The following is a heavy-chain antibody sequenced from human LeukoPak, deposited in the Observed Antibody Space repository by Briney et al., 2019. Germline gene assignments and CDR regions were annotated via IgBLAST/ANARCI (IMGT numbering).Heavy chain of an antibody. J-gene: IGHJ5*02. CDR2: ISGSGVST. CDR1: GFSFNYYV. V-gene: IGHV3-23*01. D-gene: IGHD3-22*01. CDR3: ARVVRDYYDSSGYST. Sequence: PGGSLGLSCAASGFSFNYYVVSWVRQAPGKGLEWVSAISGSGVSTYYADSVKGRFAVSRDNSKNTLYLQMNSLRAEDTAVYYCARVVRDYYDSSGYSTWGQGTLVTVSS.